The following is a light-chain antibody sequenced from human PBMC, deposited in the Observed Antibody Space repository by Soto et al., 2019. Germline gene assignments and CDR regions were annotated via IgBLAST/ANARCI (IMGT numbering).Light chain of an antibody. CDR3: QQRSNWPRGT. CDR2: DAS. V-gene: IGKV3-11*01. J-gene: IGKJ2*02. CDR1: QRVSSY. Sequence: EIVLTQSPATLSLSPGERATLSCRASQRVSSYLAWYQQKPGQAPRLLIYDASNRATGIPARFSGSGSGTDFTLTISSLEPEDCAVYYCQQRSNWPRGTFGQGTKLEIK.